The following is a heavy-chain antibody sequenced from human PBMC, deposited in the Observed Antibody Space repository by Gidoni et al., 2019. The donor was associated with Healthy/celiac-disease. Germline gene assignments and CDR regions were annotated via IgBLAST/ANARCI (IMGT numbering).Heavy chain of an antibody. J-gene: IGHJ6*02. CDR1: GGSISSGRYY. CDR2: IYYSGST. CDR3: ARVGRSSSSRYYYYGMDV. V-gene: IGHV4-31*03. Sequence: QVQLQESGPGLVKPSQTLSLTCPVPGGSISSGRYYWSWIRQHPGKGLEWIGYIYYSGSTYYNPSLKSRVTISVDTSKNQFSLKLSSVTAADTAVYYCARVGRSSSSRYYYYGMDVWGQGTTVTVSS. D-gene: IGHD6-6*01.